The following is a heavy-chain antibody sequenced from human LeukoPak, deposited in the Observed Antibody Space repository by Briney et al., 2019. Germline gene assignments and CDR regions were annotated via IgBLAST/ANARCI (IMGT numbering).Heavy chain of an antibody. CDR3: ARHGCSTTSCYTIAL. Sequence: SQTLSLTCTVSGDSINSGENYWSWIRQPPGMGLEWIGHIYHSGTTYYNPSVKSRMTISVDTSKNQFSLKVTSVTAADTAVYYCARHGCSTTSCYTIALWGQGTLVTVSS. D-gene: IGHD2-2*02. J-gene: IGHJ4*02. CDR1: GDSINSGENY. V-gene: IGHV4-30-4*08. CDR2: IYHSGTT.